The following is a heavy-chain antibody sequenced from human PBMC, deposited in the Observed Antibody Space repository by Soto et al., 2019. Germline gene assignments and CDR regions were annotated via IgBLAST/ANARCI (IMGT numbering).Heavy chain of an antibody. J-gene: IGHJ6*02. V-gene: IGHV4-59*01. CDR1: GGSISSYY. D-gene: IGHD2-2*01. CDR3: ARVDPGCSSTSCPEINYYYYGMDV. Sequence: PSETLSLTCTVSGGSISSYYWSWIRQPPGKGLEWIGYIYYSGSTNYNPSLKSRVTISVDTSKNQFSLKLSPVTAVDTAVYYCARVDPGCSSTSCPEINYYYYGMDVWGQGTTVTVSS. CDR2: IYYSGST.